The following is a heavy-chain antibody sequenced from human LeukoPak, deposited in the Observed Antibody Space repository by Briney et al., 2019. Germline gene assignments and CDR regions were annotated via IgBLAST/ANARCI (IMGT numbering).Heavy chain of an antibody. V-gene: IGHV4-59*12. J-gene: IGHJ2*01. CDR3: ARRIATAPRWYFDP. CDR2: IHYSGST. Sequence: SQTLSLTCTLSGASITRYYWSWIRQPPGKGLEWIGYIHYSGSTNYNPSLKSRATISLNTSKNQFSLKLSSVTAADTAVYYCARRIATAPRWYFDPWGRGTLVTVSS. CDR1: GASITRYY. D-gene: IGHD6-13*01.